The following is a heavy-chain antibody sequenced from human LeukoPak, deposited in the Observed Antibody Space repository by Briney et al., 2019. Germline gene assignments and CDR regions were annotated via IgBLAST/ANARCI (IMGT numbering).Heavy chain of an antibody. CDR3: AKRLKRNYYYHYAMDV. Sequence: GGSLRLSCAASGFTFKTHAMSWVRQAPGKGLEWVPRIDDSGVIRSYADSVKGRFTISRDNSKMTLTLQMYSLRAEDTAVYYCAKRLKRNYYYHYAMDVWGQGTTVTVSS. CDR1: GFTFKTHA. J-gene: IGHJ6*02. D-gene: IGHD3-22*01. CDR2: IDDSGVIR. V-gene: IGHV3-23*01.